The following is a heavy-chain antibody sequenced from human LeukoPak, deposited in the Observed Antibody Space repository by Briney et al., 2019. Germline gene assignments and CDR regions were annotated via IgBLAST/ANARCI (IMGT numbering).Heavy chain of an antibody. J-gene: IGHJ5*02. CDR3: ARERQGHWFDP. CDR1: GYSISSGYY. Sequence: SETLSLTCTVSGYSISSGYYWGWIRQPPGKGLEWIGSIYHSGSTYYNPSLKSRVTMSVDTSKNQFSLKLSSVTAADTAVYYCARERQGHWFDPWGQGTLVTVSS. CDR2: IYHSGST. V-gene: IGHV4-38-2*02.